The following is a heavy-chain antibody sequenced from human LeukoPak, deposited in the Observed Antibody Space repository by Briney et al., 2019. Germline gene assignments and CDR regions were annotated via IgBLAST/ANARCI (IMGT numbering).Heavy chain of an antibody. D-gene: IGHD3-10*01. CDR2: IKQDGSET. CDR3: AKGDYYYGSGSYLGRNWFDP. Sequence: GGSLRLSCAASEFTFSHHWMTWVRQAPGKGLELVANIKQDGSETYYVDSVKGRFTISRDNAKNSLDMQMNSLRAEDTAVYYCAKGDYYYGSGSYLGRNWFDPWGQGTLVTVSS. V-gene: IGHV3-7*03. CDR1: EFTFSHHW. J-gene: IGHJ5*02.